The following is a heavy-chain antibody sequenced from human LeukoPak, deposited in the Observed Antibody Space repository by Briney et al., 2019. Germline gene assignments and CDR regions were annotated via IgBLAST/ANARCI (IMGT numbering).Heavy chain of an antibody. V-gene: IGHV4-34*01. Sequence: SETLSLTCAVYGGSFSGYYWSWIRQPPGKGLEWIGEINHSGSSNYNPSLKSRVTISVDTSKNQFSLKLSSVTPADTAVYYCARGTRRSYYYDSSGYYQNRYYFDYWGQGTLVTVSS. J-gene: IGHJ4*02. D-gene: IGHD3-22*01. CDR2: INHSGSS. CDR3: ARGTRRSYYYDSSGYYQNRYYFDY. CDR1: GGSFSGYY.